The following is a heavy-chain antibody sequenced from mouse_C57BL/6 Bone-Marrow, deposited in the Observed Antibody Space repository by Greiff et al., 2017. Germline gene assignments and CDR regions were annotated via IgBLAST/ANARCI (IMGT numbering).Heavy chain of an antibody. J-gene: IGHJ1*03. D-gene: IGHD1-1*01. CDR2: IYPGSGST. CDR3: AREAGLLLRQEYFDV. CDR1: GYTFTSYW. V-gene: IGHV1-55*01. Sequence: QVQLQQPGAELVKPGASVKMSCKASGYTFTSYWITWVKQRPGQGLEWIGDIYPGSGSTNYNEKFKSKATLTVDTSSSTAYMQLSSLTSEDSAVYYCAREAGLLLRQEYFDVWGTGTTVTVSS.